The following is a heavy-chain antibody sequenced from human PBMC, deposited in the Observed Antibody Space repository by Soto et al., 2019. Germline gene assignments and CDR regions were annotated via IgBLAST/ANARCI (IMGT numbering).Heavy chain of an antibody. D-gene: IGHD3-10*01. J-gene: IGHJ4*02. CDR1: GFTFSRYA. Sequence: GGSLRLSCAASGFTFSRYAIHWVRQAPGKGLEWVAVISRDGTNKYYVDSVKGRFTISRDNSRNTLYLQMNSLRHEDAAVYYCARSRSGAVADSFDFWGQGTLV. CDR3: ARSRSGAVADSFDF. V-gene: IGHV3-30*04. CDR2: ISRDGTNK.